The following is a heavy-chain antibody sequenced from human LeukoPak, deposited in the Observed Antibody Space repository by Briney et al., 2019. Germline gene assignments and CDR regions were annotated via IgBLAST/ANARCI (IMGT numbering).Heavy chain of an antibody. J-gene: IGHJ5*02. V-gene: IGHV3-33*01. CDR2: IWYDGSNK. CDR3: ARDGTVTAGPFDP. CDR1: GIPFSSFG. Sequence: GGSLRLSCAAPGIPFSSFGMHWLRQAPGKGLEWVAFIWYDGSNKYYADSVKGRFTISRDNSKNTLYLQMNSLTAEDTAVYYCARDGTVTAGPFDPWGGGTLVTVSS. D-gene: IGHD4-17*01.